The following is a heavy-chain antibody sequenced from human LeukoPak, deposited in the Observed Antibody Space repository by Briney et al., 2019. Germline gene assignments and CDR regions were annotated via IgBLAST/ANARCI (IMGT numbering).Heavy chain of an antibody. D-gene: IGHD3-22*01. V-gene: IGHV1-2*06. Sequence: ASVKVSCKASGYTFTGYYMHWVRQAPGQGLEWMGRINPNSGGTNYAQKFQGRVTMTRDTSISTAYLQWSSLKASDTAMYYCARHAYFYDSSGYPDYWGQGTLVTVSS. CDR3: ARHAYFYDSSGYPDY. CDR2: INPNSGGT. J-gene: IGHJ4*02. CDR1: GYTFTGYY.